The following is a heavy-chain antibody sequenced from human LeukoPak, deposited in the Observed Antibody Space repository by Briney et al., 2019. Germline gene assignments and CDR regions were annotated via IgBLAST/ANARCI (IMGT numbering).Heavy chain of an antibody. Sequence: GGSLRLSCAASGFTFSDYYMSWLRQAPGKGLEWVSYISSSGSTIYYADSVKGRFTISRDNAKNSLYLQMNSLRAEDTAVYYCARELIFGVVTGAFDIWGQGTMVTVSS. J-gene: IGHJ3*02. CDR3: ARELIFGVVTGAFDI. D-gene: IGHD3-3*01. V-gene: IGHV3-11*04. CDR1: GFTFSDYY. CDR2: ISSSGSTI.